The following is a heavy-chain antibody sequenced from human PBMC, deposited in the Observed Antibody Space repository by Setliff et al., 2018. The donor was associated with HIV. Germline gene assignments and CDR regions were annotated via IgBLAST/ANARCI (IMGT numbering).Heavy chain of an antibody. V-gene: IGHV4-61*09. CDR1: GDSISSGSYY. Sequence: SETLSLTCTVSGDSISSGSYYWSWIRQPAGEGLEWIGQIHTSGSTNYNPSLKSRVTISVDTSKNQFSLKLNSVTAADTAVYYCASGREAVAGALHFDYWGQGPLVTVSS. CDR3: ASGREAVAGALHFDY. J-gene: IGHJ4*02. D-gene: IGHD6-19*01. CDR2: IHTSGST.